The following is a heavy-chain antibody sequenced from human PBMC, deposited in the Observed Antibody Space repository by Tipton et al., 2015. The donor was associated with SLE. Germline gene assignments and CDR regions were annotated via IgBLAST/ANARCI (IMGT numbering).Heavy chain of an antibody. D-gene: IGHD6-19*01. CDR1: GFTLNSFW. CDR3: AREAAVAGLCDY. Sequence: SLRLSCAATGFTLNSFWMHWVRQVPGKGLEWLSHISPHGDITGYAASVTGRFFVSRDNAKNTLYLYMNSLRADDTAVYYCAREAAVAGLCDYWGQGTLVTVSS. J-gene: IGHJ4*02. CDR2: ISPHGDIT. V-gene: IGHV3-74*01.